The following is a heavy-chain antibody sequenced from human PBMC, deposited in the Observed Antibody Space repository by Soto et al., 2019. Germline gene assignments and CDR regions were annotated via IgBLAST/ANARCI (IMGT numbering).Heavy chain of an antibody. CDR2: ISSSSSTI. Sequence: EVQLVESGGGLVQPGGSLRLSCAASGFTFSSYSMNWVRQAPGKGLEWVSYISSSSSTIYYADSVKGRFTISRDNAKNSLYLQMNSLRDEDTAVYYCARDRQDYDDSSGYYPYGYFDLWGRGTLVTVSS. CDR3: ARDRQDYDDSSGYYPYGYFDL. CDR1: GFTFSSYS. J-gene: IGHJ2*01. D-gene: IGHD3-22*01. V-gene: IGHV3-48*02.